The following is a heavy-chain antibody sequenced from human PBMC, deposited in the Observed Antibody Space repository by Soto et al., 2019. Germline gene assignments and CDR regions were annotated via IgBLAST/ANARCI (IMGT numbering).Heavy chain of an antibody. CDR3: ARTYYDFRSGFYTCYFDC. Sequence: SETLSLTCSVSGGSISSGGFYWSWIRQHPEKGLEWIGYIHYSGTGYYNASLKSRVSISADTSKNQFSLNLSSVTAADTAVYYCARTYYDFRSGFYTCYFDCWGQGALVTVSS. V-gene: IGHV4-31*03. CDR2: IHYSGTG. CDR1: GGSISSGGFY. J-gene: IGHJ4*02. D-gene: IGHD3-3*01.